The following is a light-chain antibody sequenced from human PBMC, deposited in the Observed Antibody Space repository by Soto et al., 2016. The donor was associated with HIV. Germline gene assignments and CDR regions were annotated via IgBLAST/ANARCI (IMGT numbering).Light chain of an antibody. J-gene: IGKJ2*01. CDR1: QDITDS. CDR3: QQYNSYYT. CDR2: AAS. V-gene: IGKV1-NL1*01. Sequence: DIQMTQSPSSLSATAGDRVTITCRASQDITDSLVWYQQKPGKAPKLLVYAASRLEDGVPSRFSGSGSGTDYTLTISRLQPEDFATYYCQQYNSYYTFGQGTKLEIK.